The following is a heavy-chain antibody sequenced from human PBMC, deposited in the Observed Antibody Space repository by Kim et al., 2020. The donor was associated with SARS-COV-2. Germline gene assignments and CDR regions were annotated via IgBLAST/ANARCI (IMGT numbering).Heavy chain of an antibody. CDR1: GGSISSSSYY. CDR2: IYYSGST. D-gene: IGHD6-13*01. Sequence: SETLSLTCTVSGGSISSSSYYWGWIRQPPGKGLEWIGSIYYSGSTYYNPSLKSRVTISVDTSKNQFSLKLSSVTAADTAVYYCARGGSWPIDSPTNWYFDLWGRGTLVTVSS. J-gene: IGHJ2*01. CDR3: ARGGSWPIDSPTNWYFDL. V-gene: IGHV4-39*01.